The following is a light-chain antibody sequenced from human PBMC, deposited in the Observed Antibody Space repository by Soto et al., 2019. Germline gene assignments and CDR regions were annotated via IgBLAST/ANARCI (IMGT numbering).Light chain of an antibody. CDR2: AAS. V-gene: IGKV1-39*01. J-gene: IGKJ1*01. CDR1: QSISSH. CDR3: QQTYNTPRT. Sequence: DLQMTQSPSSLSASVGDRVTITCRASQSISSHLNWYQQRPGKAPNLLIYAASSLQSGVPSRFSGSGSGTDFTLTISSLQPEDFATYYCQQTYNTPRTFGQGTEVEIK.